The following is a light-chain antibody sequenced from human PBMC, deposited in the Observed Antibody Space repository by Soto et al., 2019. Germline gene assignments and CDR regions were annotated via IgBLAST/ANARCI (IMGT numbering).Light chain of an antibody. CDR2: GAS. J-gene: IGKJ1*01. CDR3: QQYDNSWPWT. Sequence: IVMTQSPATLSVSPGERATLSCRASQSVSSNLAWYQQKPGQAPRLLIFGASTRANGIPARFSGSGSGTEFTLTIRSLQSEDFAVYYCQQYDNSWPWTFGQGTKVDIK. V-gene: IGKV3-15*01. CDR1: QSVSSN.